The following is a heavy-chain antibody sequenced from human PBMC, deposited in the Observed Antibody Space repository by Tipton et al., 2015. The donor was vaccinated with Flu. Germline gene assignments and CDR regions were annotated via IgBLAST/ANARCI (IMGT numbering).Heavy chain of an antibody. Sequence: TLCLTCTVSGASISSRSYYWGWIRQPPGKGLEWIRCIYSSGSTYYNPSLKSRVTISIDTSKNQFSLRLSSVTAADTAVYYCAREKDSSGSEYFQHWGQGTLVTVSS. CDR3: AREKDSSGSEYFQH. CDR1: GASISSRSYY. V-gene: IGHV4-39*07. D-gene: IGHD6-19*01. J-gene: IGHJ1*01. CDR2: IYSSGST.